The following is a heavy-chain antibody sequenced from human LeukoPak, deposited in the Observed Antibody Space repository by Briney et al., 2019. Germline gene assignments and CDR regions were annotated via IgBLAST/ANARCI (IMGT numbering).Heavy chain of an antibody. D-gene: IGHD3-3*01. CDR2: ISSSSSYI. V-gene: IGHV3-21*01. J-gene: IGHJ3*02. CDR1: GYTFSSYS. CDR3: ARDLPNYDFWSGYFSQSPNEVNDAFDI. Sequence: GSLRLSCAASGYTFSSYSMNCVRQAPGKGLEWVSSISSSSSYIYYADSVKGRFTISRDNAKNSLYLQMNSLRAEDTAVYYCARDLPNYDFWSGYFSQSPNEVNDAFDIWGQGTMVTVSS.